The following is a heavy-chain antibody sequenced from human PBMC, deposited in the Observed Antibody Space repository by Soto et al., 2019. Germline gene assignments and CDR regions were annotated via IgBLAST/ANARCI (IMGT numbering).Heavy chain of an antibody. Sequence: GGSLRLSCAASGFTFSDCYMSWIRQAPGKGLEWVSYISSSGSTIYYADSVKGRFTISRDNAKNSLYLQMNSLRAEDTAVYYCARDRHSGYDSAYYGMDVWGQGTTVTVSS. J-gene: IGHJ6*02. CDR1: GFTFSDCY. V-gene: IGHV3-11*01. D-gene: IGHD5-12*01. CDR2: ISSSGSTI. CDR3: ARDRHSGYDSAYYGMDV.